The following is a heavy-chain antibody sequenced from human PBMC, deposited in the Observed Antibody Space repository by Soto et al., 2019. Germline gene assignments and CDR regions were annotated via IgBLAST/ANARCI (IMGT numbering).Heavy chain of an antibody. D-gene: IGHD3-3*01. J-gene: IGHJ4*02. Sequence: EVQLLESGGGLVQPGGSLRLSCAASGFTFSSYAMSWVRQAPGKGLEWVSAISGSGGSTYYADSVKGRFTISRDNSKNTLYLQMNSLRAEDTAVYYCAKGTYYDFWSGYSYYFDYWGQGTLVTVSS. CDR1: GFTFSSYA. CDR3: AKGTYYDFWSGYSYYFDY. CDR2: ISGSGGST. V-gene: IGHV3-23*01.